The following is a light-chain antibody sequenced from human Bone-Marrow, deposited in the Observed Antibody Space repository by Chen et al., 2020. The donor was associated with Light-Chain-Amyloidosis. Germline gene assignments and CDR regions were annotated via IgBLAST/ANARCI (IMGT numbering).Light chain of an antibody. CDR2: DDS. CDR1: NIGSTS. Sequence: SYVLTQPSSASVASGQTATLACGGNNIGSTSVHWYQQTPGQAPLLVVYDDSDRPSGIPERWSGSNSGNTATLTISRVEAGDEADYYCQVWDRSSDRPVFGGGTKLTVL. V-gene: IGLV3-21*02. J-gene: IGLJ3*02. CDR3: QVWDRSSDRPV.